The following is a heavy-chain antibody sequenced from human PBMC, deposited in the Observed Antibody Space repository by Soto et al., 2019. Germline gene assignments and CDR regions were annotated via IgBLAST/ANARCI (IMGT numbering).Heavy chain of an antibody. CDR2: IYYSGST. V-gene: IGHV4-31*03. CDR1: GGSISSGGYY. CDR3: ARDRIVATIDDYYYGMDV. Sequence: PSETLSLTCTVSGGSISSGGYYWSWIRQHPGKGLEWIGYIYYSGSTYYNPSLKSRVTISVDTSKNQFSLKLSSVTAADTAVYYCARDRIVATIDDYYYGMDVWGQGTTVTVSS. J-gene: IGHJ6*02. D-gene: IGHD5-12*01.